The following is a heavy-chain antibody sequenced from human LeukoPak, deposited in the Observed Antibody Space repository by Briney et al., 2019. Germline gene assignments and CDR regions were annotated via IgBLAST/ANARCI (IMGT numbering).Heavy chain of an antibody. J-gene: IGHJ4*02. CDR1: GDSMRTYY. CDR2: IYSSGTT. CDR3: ARDSSSWFLGY. D-gene: IGHD6-13*01. Sequence: TASETLSLTCTVSGDSMRTYYWSWLRQPAGKGLEWIGRIYSSGTTNYNPSLKSRVTMSVDKSKNQFSLKLSSVTAADTAVYYCARDSSSWFLGYWGQGSLVTVSS. V-gene: IGHV4-4*07.